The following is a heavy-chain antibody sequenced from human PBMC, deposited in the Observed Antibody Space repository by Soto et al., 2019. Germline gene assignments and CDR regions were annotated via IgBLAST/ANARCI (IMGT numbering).Heavy chain of an antibody. CDR2: ISGYNGNT. Sequence: QIQLVQSGAEVQKPGASVKVSCKTSGYTFTNYGVNWVRPAPGQGLEWMGWISGYNGNTYYVKKFQGRLSMATEQTTRSAYMELRSLRSDETAVCSCARESWERLDYWGQGTWVTVSS. D-gene: IGHD3-3*01. CDR3: ARESWERLDY. J-gene: IGHJ4*02. V-gene: IGHV1-18*01. CDR1: GYTFTNYG.